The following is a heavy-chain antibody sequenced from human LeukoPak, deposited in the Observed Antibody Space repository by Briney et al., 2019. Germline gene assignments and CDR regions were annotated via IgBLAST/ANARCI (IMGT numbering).Heavy chain of an antibody. Sequence: GRSLRLSCAASGFTFSSYAMHWVRQAPGKGLEWVAVISYDGSNKYYADSVKGRFTISRDNSKNTLHLRLNSLRAEDTAVYYCAKERFSVLTSTVDFWGQGTLVTVSS. V-gene: IGHV3-30*04. D-gene: IGHD3-9*01. CDR2: ISYDGSNK. CDR1: GFTFSSYA. CDR3: AKERFSVLTSTVDF. J-gene: IGHJ4*02.